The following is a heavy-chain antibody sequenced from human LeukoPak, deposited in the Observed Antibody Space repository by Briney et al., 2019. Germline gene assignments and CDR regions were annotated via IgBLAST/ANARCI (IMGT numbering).Heavy chain of an antibody. D-gene: IGHD3-9*01. J-gene: IGHJ4*02. Sequence: GGSLRLSCAASGFTFSSYSMNWVRQAPGKGLEWVSSISSSSSYIYYADSVKGRFTFSRDNAKNSLYLQMNSLRAEDTAVYYCARDVLRYFDSDYFDYWGQGTLVTVSS. CDR3: ARDVLRYFDSDYFDY. CDR1: GFTFSSYS. CDR2: ISSSSSYI. V-gene: IGHV3-21*01.